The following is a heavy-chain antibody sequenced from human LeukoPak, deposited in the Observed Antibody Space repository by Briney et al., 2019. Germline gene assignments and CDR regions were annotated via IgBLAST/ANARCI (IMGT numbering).Heavy chain of an antibody. Sequence: SETLSLTCAVYGGSFSGYYWSWIRQPPGKGLEWIGEINHSGSTNYNPSLKSRVTISVDTSKNQFSLKLSSVTAADTAVYYCARGLEYGSGGPAFDIWGQGTMVTVSS. CDR1: GGSFSGYY. J-gene: IGHJ3*02. D-gene: IGHD3-10*01. CDR3: ARGLEYGSGGPAFDI. CDR2: INHSGST. V-gene: IGHV4-34*01.